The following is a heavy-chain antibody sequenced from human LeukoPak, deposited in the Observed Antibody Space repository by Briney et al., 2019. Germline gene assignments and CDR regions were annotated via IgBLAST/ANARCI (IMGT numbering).Heavy chain of an antibody. J-gene: IGHJ4*02. V-gene: IGHV3-21*01. CDR2: ISSSSSYI. D-gene: IGHD2-8*01. CDR3: ARELMEMVYAIFDY. CDR1: GFTFSSYS. Sequence: GXSLRLSCAASGFTFSSYSMNWVRQAPGKGLEWVSSISSSSSYIYYADSVKGRFTISRDNAKSSLYLQMNSLRAEDTAVYYCARELMEMVYAIFDYWGQGTLVTVSS.